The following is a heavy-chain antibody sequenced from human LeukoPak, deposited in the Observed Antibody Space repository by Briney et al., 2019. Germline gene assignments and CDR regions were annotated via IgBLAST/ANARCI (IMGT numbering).Heavy chain of an antibody. D-gene: IGHD3-22*01. CDR3: AKDRGGGSSSGYYHFDY. V-gene: IGHV1-2*02. Sequence: ASVKVSCKASVYTFTGYYVHWVRQAPGQGLEWMGWINPDSGGTNYAQKFQGRVTMTRDTSISTAYMELNSLRSDDTAVYYCAKDRGGGSSSGYYHFDYWGQGTLVTGSS. CDR1: VYTFTGYY. CDR2: INPDSGGT. J-gene: IGHJ4*02.